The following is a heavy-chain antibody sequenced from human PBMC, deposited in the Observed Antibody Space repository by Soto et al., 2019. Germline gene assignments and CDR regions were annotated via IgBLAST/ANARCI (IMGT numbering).Heavy chain of an antibody. V-gene: IGHV3-23*01. CDR2: ISGSGGST. J-gene: IGHJ4*02. Sequence: GWSPRLSCAASGDTLSIYVMSLVLQNPGKGLEWVSAISGSGGSTYYADSVKGRFTISRDNSKNTLYLQMNSLRAEDTAVYYCAKDQSTVAGHWVFDYWGQGPLVTVSS. CDR3: AKDQSTVAGHWVFDY. CDR1: GDTLSIYV. D-gene: IGHD6-19*01.